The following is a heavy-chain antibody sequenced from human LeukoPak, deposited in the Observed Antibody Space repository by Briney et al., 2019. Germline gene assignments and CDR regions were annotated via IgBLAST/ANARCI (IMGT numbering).Heavy chain of an antibody. D-gene: IGHD3-22*01. CDR2: INPNGGSP. J-gene: IGHJ4*02. CDR3: ARHYYDGGGY. Sequence: GASVKVSCKASGYSFTRYYIHWVRQAPGHGLEWMGVINPNGGSPTYAQKFQGRVTMTRETSTSTVYMELSSLGSDDTAVYYCARHYYDGGGYWGQGALVTVSS. CDR1: GYSFTRYY. V-gene: IGHV1-46*01.